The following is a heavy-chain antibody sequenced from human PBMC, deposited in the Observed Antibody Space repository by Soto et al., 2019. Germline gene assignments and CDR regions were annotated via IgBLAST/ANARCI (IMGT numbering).Heavy chain of an antibody. D-gene: IGHD3-22*01. CDR1: GGSISSSSYY. CDR3: ARHPISGYDSSQYNRFDP. CDR2: IYYSGST. J-gene: IGHJ5*02. V-gene: IGHV4-39*01. Sequence: SETLSLTCTVSGGSISSSSYYWGWIRQPPXKGLEWIGSIYYSGSTYYNPSLKSRVTISVDTSKNQFSLKLSSVTAADTAVYYCARHPISGYDSSQYNRFDPWGQGTLVTVSS.